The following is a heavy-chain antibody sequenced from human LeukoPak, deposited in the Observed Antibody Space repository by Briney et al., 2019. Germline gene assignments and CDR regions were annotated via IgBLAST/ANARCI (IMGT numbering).Heavy chain of an antibody. Sequence: GGSLRLSCAASGFTFDDYAMHWVRQTPGKGPEWVSGIGWKSGNIGYADSVKGRFTISRDNAKNSLYLQMNSLRAEDTALYYCAKDIRTIAAAGLIFDYWGQGTLVTVSS. CDR2: IGWKSGNI. CDR1: GFTFDDYA. J-gene: IGHJ4*02. D-gene: IGHD6-13*01. CDR3: AKDIRTIAAAGLIFDY. V-gene: IGHV3-9*01.